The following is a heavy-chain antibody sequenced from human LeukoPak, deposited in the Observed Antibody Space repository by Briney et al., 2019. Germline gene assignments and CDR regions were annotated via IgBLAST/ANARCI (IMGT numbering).Heavy chain of an antibody. CDR1: GFTVSSNY. Sequence: GGSLRLSCAASGFTVSSNYMSWVRQAPGKGLEWVSVIYSGGSTYYADSVKGRFTISRDNSKNTLYLQMNSLRAEDTAVYYCARVQGVGPHYAFDIWGQGTMVTVSS. V-gene: IGHV3-53*01. CDR2: IYSGGST. D-gene: IGHD3-3*01. J-gene: IGHJ3*02. CDR3: ARVQGVGPHYAFDI.